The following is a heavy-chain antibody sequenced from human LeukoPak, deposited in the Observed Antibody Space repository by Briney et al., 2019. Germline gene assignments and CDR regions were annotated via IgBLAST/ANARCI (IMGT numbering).Heavy chain of an antibody. J-gene: IGHJ6*04. Sequence: SVKVSCKASGGTFSSYAISWVRQAPGQGLEWMGGNIPIFGTANYAQKFQGRVTITADESTSTAYMELSSLRSEDTAVYYCARLLLLAPFHQYYYGMDVWGKGTTVTVSS. D-gene: IGHD2-15*01. V-gene: IGHV1-69*01. CDR2: NIPIFGTA. CDR3: ARLLLLAPFHQYYYGMDV. CDR1: GGTFSSYA.